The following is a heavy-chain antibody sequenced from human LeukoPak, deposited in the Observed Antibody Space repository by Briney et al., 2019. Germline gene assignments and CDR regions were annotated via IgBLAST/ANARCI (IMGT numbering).Heavy chain of an antibody. D-gene: IGHD2-2*01. CDR3: ARLGYCSSTSCYLEADWFDP. J-gene: IGHJ5*02. Sequence: GASVKVSCKASGYTFTSYAMNWVRQAPGQGLEWMGWINTNTGNPTYAQGFTGRFVFSLDTSVSTAYLQISSLKAEDTAVYYCARLGYCSSTSCYLEADWFDPWGQGTLVTVSS. CDR2: INTNTGNP. V-gene: IGHV7-4-1*02. CDR1: GYTFTSYA.